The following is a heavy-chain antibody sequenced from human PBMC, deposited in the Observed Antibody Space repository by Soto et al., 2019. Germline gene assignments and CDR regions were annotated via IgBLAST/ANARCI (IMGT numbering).Heavy chain of an antibody. Sequence: PSETLSLTCAVYGGSFSGYYWSWIRQPPGKGLEWIGEINHSGSTNYNPSLKSRVTISVDTSKNQFSLKLSSVTAADTAVYYCAMGGDYYDSSGYPQGFDYWGQGTLVTVSS. V-gene: IGHV4-34*09. CDR1: GGSFSGYY. CDR3: AMGGDYYDSSGYPQGFDY. D-gene: IGHD3-22*01. CDR2: INHSGST. J-gene: IGHJ4*02.